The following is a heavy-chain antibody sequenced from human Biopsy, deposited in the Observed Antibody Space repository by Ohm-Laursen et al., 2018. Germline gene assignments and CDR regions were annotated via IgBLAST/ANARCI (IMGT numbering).Heavy chain of an antibody. CDR2: VFDRGTT. D-gene: IGHD3-10*01. J-gene: IGHJ6*02. CDR3: AHGSGSYYKWDF. CDR1: GDSITRSY. Sequence: TLSLTCTLSGDSITRSYWSWIRQSPGKGLEWIGHVFDRGTTNYNPSVRSRVTMSEDTSKKQFSLKMTSVTAADTAIYYCAHGSGSYYKWDFWGQGTTVTVSS. V-gene: IGHV4-59*08.